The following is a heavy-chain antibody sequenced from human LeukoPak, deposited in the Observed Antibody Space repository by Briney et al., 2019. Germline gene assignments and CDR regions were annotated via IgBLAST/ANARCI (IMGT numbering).Heavy chain of an antibody. CDR3: ARGVLRYFDWLPFDY. Sequence: GASVKVSCKASGYTFTGYYMHRVRQAPGQGLEWMGWINPNSGGTNYAQKFQGRVTMTRDTSISTAYMELSRLRSDDTAVYYCARGVLRYFDWLPFDYWGQGTLVTVSS. J-gene: IGHJ4*02. CDR1: GYTFTGYY. CDR2: INPNSGGT. D-gene: IGHD3-9*01. V-gene: IGHV1-2*02.